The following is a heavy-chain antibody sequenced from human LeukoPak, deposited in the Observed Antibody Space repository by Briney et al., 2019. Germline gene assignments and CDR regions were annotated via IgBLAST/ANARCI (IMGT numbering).Heavy chain of an antibody. D-gene: IGHD4-23*01. Sequence: SETLSLTCTVSGGSISSYYWSWIRQPAGKGLEWTGRIYTSGSTNYNPSLKSRVTISVDKSKNQFSLKLSSVTAADTAVYYCASGGNGPLYYFDYWGQGTLVTVSS. CDR3: ASGGNGPLYYFDY. V-gene: IGHV4-4*07. J-gene: IGHJ4*02. CDR2: IYTSGST. CDR1: GGSISSYY.